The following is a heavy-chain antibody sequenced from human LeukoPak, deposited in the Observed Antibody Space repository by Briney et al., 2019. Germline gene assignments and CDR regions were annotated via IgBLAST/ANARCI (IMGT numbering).Heavy chain of an antibody. CDR3: AYEVVVPAARNYFDY. D-gene: IGHD2-2*01. CDR1: GGTFSSYA. CDR2: IIPICGTA. J-gene: IGHJ4*02. V-gene: IGHV1-69*05. Sequence: SLTVSCTASGGTFSSYAISWVRQAPGQGLEWMGGIIPICGTANYAQTFQGRVTITTDESTSTAYMELSSLRSEDTAVYYCAYEVVVPAARNYFDYWGQRTLVTVSS.